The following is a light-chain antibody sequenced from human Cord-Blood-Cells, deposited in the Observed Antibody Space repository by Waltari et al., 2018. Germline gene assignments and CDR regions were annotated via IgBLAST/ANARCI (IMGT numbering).Light chain of an antibody. CDR1: QSVCCSYNNKNY. J-gene: IGKJ4*01. Sequence: DIVMTQSPDSLAVALGERGTINCKSSQSVCCSYNNKNYLAWYQQKPGQPPQLLIYWSSTRASVVPDRFSGSGSGTDFTLTISRLQAEDVAVYYCQQYYSTLTFGGGTKVEIK. V-gene: IGKV4-1*01. CDR3: QQYYSTLT. CDR2: WSS.